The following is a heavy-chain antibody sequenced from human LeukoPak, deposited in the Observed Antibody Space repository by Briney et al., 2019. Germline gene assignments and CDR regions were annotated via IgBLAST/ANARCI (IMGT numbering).Heavy chain of an antibody. V-gene: IGHV4-34*01. CDR2: INHSGST. CDR1: GGSFSGYY. J-gene: IGHJ4*02. CDR3: ARGGHFGVVLFDY. D-gene: IGHD3-3*01. Sequence: SETLSLTCAVYGGSFSGYYWSWIRQPPGKGLEWIGEINHSGSTNYNPSLKSRVTISVDTSKNQFSLKLSSVTAADTAVYYCARGGHFGVVLFDYWGQGTLVTVSS.